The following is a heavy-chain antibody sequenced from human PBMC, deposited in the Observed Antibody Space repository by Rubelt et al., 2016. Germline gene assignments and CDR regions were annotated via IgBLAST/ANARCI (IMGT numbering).Heavy chain of an antibody. CDR2: IWYDGSNK. J-gene: IGHJ6*03. D-gene: IGHD3-3*01. CDR3: VKDAVTIFGVVIIPYYYYYMDV. Sequence: KGLEWVAVIWYDGSNKYYADSVKGRFTISRDNSKNTLYLQMNSLRAEDTAVYYCVKDAVTIFGVVIIPYYYYYMDVWGKGTTVTVSS. V-gene: IGHV3-33*06.